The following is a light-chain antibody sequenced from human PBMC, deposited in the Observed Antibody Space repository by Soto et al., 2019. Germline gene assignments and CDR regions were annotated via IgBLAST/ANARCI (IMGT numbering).Light chain of an antibody. Sequence: VLSQSPATLSVSPGERATLSYRASQTVSGSLAWYQQRPGQAPRLLIYGASTRATGVSDRFSGSGSGTDFTLTISRLEPEDFAVYYCQQYGSSPVTFGQGTRLEIK. CDR1: QTVSGS. V-gene: IGKV3-20*01. CDR3: QQYGSSPVT. CDR2: GAS. J-gene: IGKJ5*01.